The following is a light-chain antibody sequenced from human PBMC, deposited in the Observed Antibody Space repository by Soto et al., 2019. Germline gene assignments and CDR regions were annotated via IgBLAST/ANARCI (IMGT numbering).Light chain of an antibody. Sequence: QSALTQPASVSGSPGQPITISCTGTSSDVGSYNLVSWYQQHPGKAPKLMIYEGSKRPSGVSNRFSGSKSGNTASLTISGLQAEDEADYYCCSYASRTTAIFGGGTKLTV. CDR1: SSDVGSYNL. V-gene: IGLV2-23*01. J-gene: IGLJ2*01. CDR3: CSYASRTTAI. CDR2: EGS.